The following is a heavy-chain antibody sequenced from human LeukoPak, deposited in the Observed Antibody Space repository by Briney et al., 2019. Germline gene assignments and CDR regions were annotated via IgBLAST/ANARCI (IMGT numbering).Heavy chain of an antibody. CDR1: GVTVSSNY. Sequence: GGSLRLSCAASGVTVSSNYMSWVRQAPGKGLEWVSVIYSGGSTYYADSVKGRFTIPRDNAKNSLYLQLNSLRAEDTAVYYCSRVEVAAAAGTSWGQGTLVTVSS. CDR2: IYSGGST. J-gene: IGHJ5*02. D-gene: IGHD6-13*01. CDR3: SRVEVAAAAGTS. V-gene: IGHV3-53*01.